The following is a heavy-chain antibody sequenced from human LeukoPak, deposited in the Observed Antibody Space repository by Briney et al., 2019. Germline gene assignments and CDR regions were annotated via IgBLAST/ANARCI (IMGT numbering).Heavy chain of an antibody. Sequence: ASVKVSCKASGYTFTSYGISWVRQAPGQGLEWMGWISTYNGNTNYAQKLQGRVTMTTDTSTSTAYMELRSLRSDDTAVYYCARDIVVVPAIQDYYYYYGMDVWGQGTTVTVSS. J-gene: IGHJ6*02. CDR1: GYTFTSYG. D-gene: IGHD2-2*01. CDR2: ISTYNGNT. CDR3: ARDIVVVPAIQDYYYYYGMDV. V-gene: IGHV1-18*01.